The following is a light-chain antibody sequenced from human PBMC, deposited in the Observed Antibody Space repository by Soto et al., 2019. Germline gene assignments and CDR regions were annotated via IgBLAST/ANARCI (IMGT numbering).Light chain of an antibody. Sequence: DIQMTQSPSTLSASVGDRVSITCRASQSIERDLAWYRQKPGKAPNLLIYDASSLERGIPSRFSGRGSGTEFTLTISSLQPDDFATYYSQQFKSSPWTFGQGTKVEIK. V-gene: IGKV1-5*01. CDR2: DAS. J-gene: IGKJ1*01. CDR1: QSIERD. CDR3: QQFKSSPWT.